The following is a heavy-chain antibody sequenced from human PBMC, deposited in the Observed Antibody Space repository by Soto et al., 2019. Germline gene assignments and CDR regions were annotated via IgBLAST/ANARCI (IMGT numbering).Heavy chain of an antibody. CDR3: ARYYYDSSGYSYGWFDP. CDR2: SYYTANT. V-gene: IGHV4-59*01. Sequence: SETLSLTCTVSGDSISTYYWSWIRQPPGKGLGLIGYSYYTANTYSNPSLESRVTISMATPKTQFSLNLSSVTAADTAVYYCARYYYDSSGYSYGWFDPWGQGTLVTVSS. D-gene: IGHD3-22*01. CDR1: GDSISTYY. J-gene: IGHJ5*02.